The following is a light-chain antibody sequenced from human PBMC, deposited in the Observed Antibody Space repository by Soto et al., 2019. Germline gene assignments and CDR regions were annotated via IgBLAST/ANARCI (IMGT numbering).Light chain of an antibody. Sequence: DIQMTQSPSSLSASVGDRVTITCRASQGISNYLAWYQQKRGKVPKLLIYAASTLQSGVPSRFSVSGSGTDFPLTITSLHPEDFASYYCQKYDNVPRTFGQGTKVEVK. V-gene: IGKV1-27*01. CDR1: QGISNY. J-gene: IGKJ1*01. CDR3: QKYDNVPRT. CDR2: AAS.